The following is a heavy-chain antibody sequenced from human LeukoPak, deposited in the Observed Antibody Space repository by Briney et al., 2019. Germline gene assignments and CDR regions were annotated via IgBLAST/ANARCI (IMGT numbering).Heavy chain of an antibody. CDR2: IYHSGST. D-gene: IGHD3-16*01. Sequence: PSQTLSLTCTVSGDSISSGDYYWSWIRQPPGKGLEWIGYIYHSGSTYYNPSLKSRVTMSIDTSKNQFSLNLSSETAADTAVYYCARVLGGHDAFDIWGQGTMVTVSS. J-gene: IGHJ3*02. CDR1: GDSISSGDYY. CDR3: ARVLGGHDAFDI. V-gene: IGHV4-30-2*01.